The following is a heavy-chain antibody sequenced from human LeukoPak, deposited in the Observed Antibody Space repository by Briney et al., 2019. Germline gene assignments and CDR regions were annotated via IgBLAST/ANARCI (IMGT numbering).Heavy chain of an antibody. CDR1: GFTFSSYG. Sequence: GGSLRLSCAASGFTFSSYGMHWVRQAPGKGLEWVAFIRYDGSSKYYADSVKGRFTISRDNSKNTLYLQMNSLRAEDTAVYYRAKLPDSSGYYSLDYWGQGTLVTVSS. D-gene: IGHD3-22*01. CDR3: AKLPDSSGYYSLDY. J-gene: IGHJ4*02. V-gene: IGHV3-30*02. CDR2: IRYDGSSK.